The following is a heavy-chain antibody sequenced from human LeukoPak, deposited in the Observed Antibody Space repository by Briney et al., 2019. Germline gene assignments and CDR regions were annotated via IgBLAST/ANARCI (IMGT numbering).Heavy chain of an antibody. D-gene: IGHD3-10*01. CDR2: IYYSGST. J-gene: IGHJ5*02. V-gene: IGHV4-61*05. CDR1: GGSISSSSYY. Sequence: SETLSLTCTVSGGSISSSSYYWGWIRQPPGKGLEWIGYIYYSGSTNYNPSLKSRVTISVDTSKNQFSLKLSSVTAADTAVYYCARGSKYYGSGTWGQGTLVTVSS. CDR3: ARGSKYYGSGT.